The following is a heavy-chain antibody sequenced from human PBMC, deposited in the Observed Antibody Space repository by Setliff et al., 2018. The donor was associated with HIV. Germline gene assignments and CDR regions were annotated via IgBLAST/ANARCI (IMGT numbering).Heavy chain of an antibody. CDR1: GGSISSSSYY. D-gene: IGHD3-22*01. Sequence: SETLSLTCTVSGGSISSSSYYWGWIRQPPGKGLEWIGSIYYRGSTYYNPSLKSRVTISVDTSKKQFSLKLSSVTAADTAVYYCARGLSFYDPGGFDYWGQGTLVTVSS. CDR2: IYYRGST. J-gene: IGHJ4*02. V-gene: IGHV4-39*07. CDR3: ARGLSFYDPGGFDY.